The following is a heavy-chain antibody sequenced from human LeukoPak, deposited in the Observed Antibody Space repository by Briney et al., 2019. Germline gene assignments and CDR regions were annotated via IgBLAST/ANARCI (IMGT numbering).Heavy chain of an antibody. D-gene: IGHD5-12*01. CDR2: IKQDGSEK. V-gene: IGHV3-7*01. Sequence: GGSLRLSCAASGFTFSSYWMSWVRQAPGKGLEWVANIKQDGSEKYYVDSVKGRFTISRDNAKNSLYLQMNSLRAEDTAVYYCAKDAIGYSGYVGGLFDYWGQGTLVTVSS. CDR3: AKDAIGYSGYVGGLFDY. CDR1: GFTFSSYW. J-gene: IGHJ4*02.